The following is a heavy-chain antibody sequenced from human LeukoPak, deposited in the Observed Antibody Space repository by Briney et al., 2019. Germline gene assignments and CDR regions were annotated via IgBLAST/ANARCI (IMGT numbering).Heavy chain of an antibody. J-gene: IGHJ3*02. CDR1: GGSISSSNW. V-gene: IGHV4-4*02. CDR2: IYHSGST. CDR3: ARGPTSVTADAFDI. Sequence: SETLSLTCAVSGGSISSSNWWSWVRQPPGKGLEWIGEIYHSGSTNFNPSLKSRVTISVDTSKNQFSLKLSSVTAADTAVYYCARGPTSVTADAFDIWGQGIMVTVSS. D-gene: IGHD4-17*01.